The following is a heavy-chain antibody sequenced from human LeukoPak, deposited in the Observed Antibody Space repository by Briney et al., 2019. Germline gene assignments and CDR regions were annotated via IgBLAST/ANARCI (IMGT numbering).Heavy chain of an antibody. J-gene: IGHJ4*02. CDR3: TRTVGATTDY. CDR2: IRSKAYGGTT. D-gene: IGHD1-26*01. CDR1: GFTFGDYA. V-gene: IGHV3-49*03. Sequence: GGALRLSCTASGFTFGDYAMSWFRQAPGKGREGVGFIRSKAYGGTTEYAASVKGRFTISRDDSKSIAYLQMNSLKTEDTAVYYCTRTVGATTDYWGQGTLVTVSS.